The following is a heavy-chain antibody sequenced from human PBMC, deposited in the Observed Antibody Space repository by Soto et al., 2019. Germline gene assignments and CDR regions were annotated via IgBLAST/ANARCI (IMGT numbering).Heavy chain of an antibody. Sequence: GGSLRLSCAASGFTVSNHYMSWVRQAPGKGLEWVSVIYSGGSTYYADSVKGRFTISRDNSKNTLYLQMNSLRAEDTAVYYCARVYDSSGYNLSNWGQGTLVTVSS. CDR2: IYSGGST. CDR3: ARVYDSSGYNLSN. V-gene: IGHV3-53*01. D-gene: IGHD3-22*01. CDR1: GFTVSNHY. J-gene: IGHJ4*02.